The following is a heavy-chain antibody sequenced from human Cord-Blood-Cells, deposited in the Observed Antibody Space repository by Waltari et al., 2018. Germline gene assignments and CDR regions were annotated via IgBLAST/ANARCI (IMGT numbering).Heavy chain of an antibody. CDR2: IRSKAYGGTT. CDR1: GFTFGDYA. CDR3: TRDRGGYDILTGYYYYGMDV. Sequence: EVQLVESGGGLVQPGRSLRLSCPASGFTFGDYAMSWVRQAPGKGLVWGGFIRSKAYGGTTEYAASVKGRFTISRDDSKSIAYLQMNSLKTEDTAVYYCTRDRGGYDILTGYYYYGMDVWGQGTTVTVSS. J-gene: IGHJ6*02. D-gene: IGHD3-9*01. V-gene: IGHV3-49*04.